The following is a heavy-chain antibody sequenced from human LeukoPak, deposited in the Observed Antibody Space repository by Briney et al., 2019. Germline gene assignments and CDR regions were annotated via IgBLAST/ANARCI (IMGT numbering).Heavy chain of an antibody. Sequence: GASVKVSCKASGYTLTSYGISWVRQAPGQGLEWMGWISAYNGNTNYARKLQGRVTMTTETSTSTAYMELRSLRSDDTAVYYCARDGQWLSRSNYYGLDVWGQGTTVTVSS. J-gene: IGHJ6*02. V-gene: IGHV1-18*01. CDR2: ISAYNGNT. CDR1: GYTLTSYG. D-gene: IGHD6-19*01. CDR3: ARDGQWLSRSNYYGLDV.